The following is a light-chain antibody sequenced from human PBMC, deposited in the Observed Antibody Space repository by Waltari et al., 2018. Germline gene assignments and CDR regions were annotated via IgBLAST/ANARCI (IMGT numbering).Light chain of an antibody. CDR3: QQYQSFPWT. V-gene: IGKV1-9*01. Sequence: DIQLTQSPSFLSASVGDRVTITCRASQGISSYLAWYQQKPGKAPKLLIYAASTLQSGVPSRFSGSGSGTEFTLTISSLQPEDVAVYYCQQYQSFPWTFGQGTKVEIK. CDR2: AAS. CDR1: QGISSY. J-gene: IGKJ1*01.